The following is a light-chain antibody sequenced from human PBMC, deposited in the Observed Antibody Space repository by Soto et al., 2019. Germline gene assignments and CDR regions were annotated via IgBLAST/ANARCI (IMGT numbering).Light chain of an antibody. V-gene: IGKV3D-15*01. J-gene: IGKJ4*02. CDR1: QSGDND. Sequence: EIVMTQSPATLSVSPGDRATLSCRASQSGDNDLAWYEQKPGQPPRLLIYDASTRATAIPARFSGSQSGTAFTLTISSRLSEDFAVDSCQQYNNWPLSCGGGTKVEIK. CDR3: QQYNNWPLS. CDR2: DAS.